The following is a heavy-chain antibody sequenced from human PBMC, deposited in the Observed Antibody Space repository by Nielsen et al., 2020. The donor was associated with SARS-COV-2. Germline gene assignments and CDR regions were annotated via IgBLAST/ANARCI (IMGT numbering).Heavy chain of an antibody. CDR1: GFTFSSYA. D-gene: IGHD3-3*01. CDR2: ISGSGGST. J-gene: IGHJ4*02. CDR3: AKRGDVLRFLEWQDFDY. Sequence: GGSLRLSCAASGFTFSSYAMSWVRQAPEKGLEWVSAISGSGGSTYYADSVKGRFTISRDNSKNTLYLQMNSLRAEDTAVYYCAKRGDVLRFLEWQDFDYWGQGTLVTVSS. V-gene: IGHV3-23*01.